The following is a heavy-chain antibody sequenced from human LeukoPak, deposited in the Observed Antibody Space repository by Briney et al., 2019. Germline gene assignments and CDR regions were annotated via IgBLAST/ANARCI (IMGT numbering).Heavy chain of an antibody. CDR1: GGTFSSYA. CDR3: ARVPRPLVAATHYFDY. D-gene: IGHD2-15*01. V-gene: IGHV1-69*13. J-gene: IGHJ4*02. CDR2: IIPIFGTA. Sequence: GASVKVPCKASGGTFSSYAISWVRQAPGQGLEWMGGIIPIFGTANYAQKFQGRVTITADESTSTAYMELSSLRSEDTAVYYCARVPRPLVAATHYFDYWGQGTLVTVSS.